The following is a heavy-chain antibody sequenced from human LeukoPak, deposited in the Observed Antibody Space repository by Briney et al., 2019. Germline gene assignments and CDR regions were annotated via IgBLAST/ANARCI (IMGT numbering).Heavy chain of an antibody. Sequence: GGSLRFSCTASGFTFRRYRMSWVRQAPGKGLEWASSISTSSDYIYYADSVKGRFTISRDNAKNSLYLQMNSLRAEDTAVYYCARFDNWNDPDYWGQGTLVTVSS. V-gene: IGHV3-21*01. CDR3: ARFDNWNDPDY. J-gene: IGHJ4*02. CDR1: GFTFRRYR. CDR2: ISTSSDYI. D-gene: IGHD1-1*01.